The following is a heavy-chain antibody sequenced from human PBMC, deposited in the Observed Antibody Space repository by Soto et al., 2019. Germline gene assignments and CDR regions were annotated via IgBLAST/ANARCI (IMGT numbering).Heavy chain of an antibody. CDR2: IYYSGFT. CDR3: ARGVEGRLANFDY. D-gene: IGHD6-25*01. Sequence: SDTLSLTCTVSGDSISSDGYYWSWIRQHPGKGLECIGYIYYSGFTFYNPSLKSRVTISADSSKNQFSLNLTSVTAADTAVYYCARGVEGRLANFDYWGQGTLVTVS. V-gene: IGHV4-31*03. J-gene: IGHJ4*02. CDR1: GDSISSDGYY.